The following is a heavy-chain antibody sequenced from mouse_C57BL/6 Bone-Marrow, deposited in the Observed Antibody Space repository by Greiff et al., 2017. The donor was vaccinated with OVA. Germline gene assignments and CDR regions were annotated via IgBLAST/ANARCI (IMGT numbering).Heavy chain of an antibody. D-gene: IGHD1-1*01. CDR1: GFTFSSYA. CDR2: ISDGGSYT. J-gene: IGHJ3*01. V-gene: IGHV5-4*01. Sequence: VESGGGLVKPGGSLKLSCAASGFTFSSYAMSWVRQTPEKRLEWVATISDGGSYTYYPDNVKGRFTISRDNAKNNLYLQMSHLKSEDTAMYYCARDYYGSTYWFAYWGQGTLVTVSA. CDR3: ARDYYGSTYWFAY.